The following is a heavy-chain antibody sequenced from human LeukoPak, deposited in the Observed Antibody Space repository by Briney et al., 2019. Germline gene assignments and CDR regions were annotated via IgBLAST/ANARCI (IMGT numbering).Heavy chain of an antibody. J-gene: IGHJ4*02. CDR3: AREFPGWRITMRLHYFDY. V-gene: IGHV1-2*06. CDR2: INPNSGGT. D-gene: IGHD3-22*01. Sequence: ASVKVSCKASGYTFTGYYMHWVRQAPGQGLEWMGRINPNSGGTNYAQKFQGRVTMTRDTSISTAYMELSRLRSDDTAVYYYAREFPGWRITMRLHYFDYWGQGTLVTVSS. CDR1: GYTFTGYY.